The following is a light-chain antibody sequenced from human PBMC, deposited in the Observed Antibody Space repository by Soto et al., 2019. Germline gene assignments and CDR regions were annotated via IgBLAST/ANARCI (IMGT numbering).Light chain of an antibody. CDR2: GNS. J-gene: IGLJ2*01. CDR3: LSYDSSLSGSGV. CDR1: SSSIGAGYD. Sequence: QSVLTQPPSVSGAPGQRVTISCTGSSSSIGAGYDVHWYQQLPGTAPKLLIYGNSNRPSGVPDRFSGSKSGTSASLAITGLQAEDDADYYCLSYDSSLSGSGVFGGGTKLTVL. V-gene: IGLV1-40*01.